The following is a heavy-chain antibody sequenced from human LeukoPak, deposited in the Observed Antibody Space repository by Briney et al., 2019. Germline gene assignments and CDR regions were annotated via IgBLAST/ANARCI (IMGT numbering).Heavy chain of an antibody. V-gene: IGHV3-30-3*01. D-gene: IGHD1-14*01. J-gene: IGHJ4*02. CDR2: ISHDGSDK. Sequence: GGSLRLSCAASGLTFSSHAMHWVRQAPGKGLEWVAVISHDGSDKHYTDSVKGRFTISRDNSRNTLYLQMNSLRAEDTAVYYCAREPGPGYFDYWGQGTLVTVSS. CDR1: GLTFSSHA. CDR3: AREPGPGYFDY.